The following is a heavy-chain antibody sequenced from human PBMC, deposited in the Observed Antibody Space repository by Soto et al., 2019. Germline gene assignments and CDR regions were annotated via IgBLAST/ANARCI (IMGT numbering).Heavy chain of an antibody. V-gene: IGHV4-39*01. J-gene: IGHJ4*02. D-gene: IGHD6-19*01. CDR2: IYYSGST. CDR1: GGSISSSSYY. CDR3: ARRKQQWRFDY. Sequence: QLQLQESGPGLVKPSETLSLTCTVSGGSISSSSYYWGWIRQPPGKGLEWIGSIYYSGSTYYNPSLKSRVTISVDTSKNQFSLKLSSVTAADTAVYYCARRKQQWRFDYWGQGTLVTVSS.